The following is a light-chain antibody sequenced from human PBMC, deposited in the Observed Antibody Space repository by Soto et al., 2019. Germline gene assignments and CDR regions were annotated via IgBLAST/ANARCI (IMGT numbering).Light chain of an antibody. Sequence: QSALTQPRSVSESPGQSVTISCTGTSSDVGGYNFVSWYQHHPGKAPKLMIYDVSKRPSGVPDRFSGSKSGYTASLTISGLQAEDEADYYCCSYAGSYSYVFGTGTKSPS. V-gene: IGLV2-11*01. J-gene: IGLJ1*01. CDR3: CSYAGSYSYV. CDR1: SSDVGGYNF. CDR2: DVS.